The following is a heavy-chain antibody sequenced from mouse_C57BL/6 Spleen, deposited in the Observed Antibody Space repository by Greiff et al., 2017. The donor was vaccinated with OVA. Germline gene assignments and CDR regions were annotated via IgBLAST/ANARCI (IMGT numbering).Heavy chain of an antibody. CDR3: AREDSNYAMDY. D-gene: IGHD3-3*01. J-gene: IGHJ4*01. CDR1: GFTFSSYA. Sequence: EVQLQESGGGLVKPGGSLKLSCAASGFTFSSYAMSWVRQTPEKRLEWVATISDGGSYTYYPDNVKGRFTISRDNAKNNLYLQMSHLKSEDTAMYYCAREDSNYAMDYWGQGTSVTVSS. CDR2: ISDGGSYT. V-gene: IGHV5-4*01.